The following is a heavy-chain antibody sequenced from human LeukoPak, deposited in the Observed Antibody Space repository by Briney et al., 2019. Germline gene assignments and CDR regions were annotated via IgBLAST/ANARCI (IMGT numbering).Heavy chain of an antibody. CDR1: GGTFSSYA. J-gene: IGHJ4*02. CDR2: IIPILGIA. CDR3: AGHDKAHHFFY. Sequence: GASVKVSCKASGGTFSSYAISWVRQAPGQGLEWMGRIIPILGIANYAQKFQGRVTITADNSTSTAYMELSSLRSEDTAVYYCAGHDKAHHFFYWGQGTLVTVSS. D-gene: IGHD1-1*01. V-gene: IGHV1-69*04.